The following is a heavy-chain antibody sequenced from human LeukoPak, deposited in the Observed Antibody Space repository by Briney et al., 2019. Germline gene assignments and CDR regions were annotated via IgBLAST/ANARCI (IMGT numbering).Heavy chain of an antibody. CDR3: ARSYYGSGTSYGMDV. CDR1: GFTFSSYG. Sequence: GGSLRLSCAASGFTFSSYGMNWVRQAPGKGLEWLANIKQDGSEKYYVDSVEGRFTISRDNAKNSLYLQMNSLRAEDTAVYYCARSYYGSGTSYGMDVWGQGTTVTVSS. J-gene: IGHJ6*02. CDR2: IKQDGSEK. D-gene: IGHD3-10*01. V-gene: IGHV3-7*01.